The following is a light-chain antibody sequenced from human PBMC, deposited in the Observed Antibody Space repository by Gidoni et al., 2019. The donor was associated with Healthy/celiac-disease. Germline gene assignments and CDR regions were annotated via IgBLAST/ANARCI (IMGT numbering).Light chain of an antibody. CDR2: GAS. V-gene: IGKV3-20*01. J-gene: IGKJ2*01. Sequence: ESVLTQSTATLSLSPGERATLSCRARQSVSSSYLAWYQQKPGQAPRLLIYGASSRATGITDRFSGSGSGTNFTLTISRLEPEDYAVYYCQQYGSSPYTFGQGTKLEIK. CDR3: QQYGSSPYT. CDR1: QSVSSSY.